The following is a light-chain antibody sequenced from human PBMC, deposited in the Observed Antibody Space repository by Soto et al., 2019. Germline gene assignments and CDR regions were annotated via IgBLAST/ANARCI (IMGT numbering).Light chain of an antibody. CDR3: QKYNSAPRT. CDR2: AAS. J-gene: IGKJ1*01. V-gene: IGKV1-27*01. Sequence: DIQMTQSPSSLSASVGDRVTITCRASQGISNYLAWYQQKPGKVPKLLIYAASTLQSGVPSRFSGSGSGTDFTLTISSLQPADVATYSCQKYNSAPRTFDQGTQVEIK. CDR1: QGISNY.